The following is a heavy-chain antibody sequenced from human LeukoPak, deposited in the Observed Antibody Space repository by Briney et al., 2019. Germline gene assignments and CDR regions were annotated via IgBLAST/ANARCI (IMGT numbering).Heavy chain of an antibody. Sequence: SETLSLTCTVSGGSISSGGYYWSWIRQHPGKGLEWIGYIYYSGSTYYNPSLKSRVTISVDTFKNQFSLKLSSVTAADTAAYYCAREVTTVFYGMDVWGQGTTVTVSS. CDR1: GGSISSGGYY. CDR3: AREVTTVFYGMDV. J-gene: IGHJ6*02. V-gene: IGHV4-31*03. D-gene: IGHD4-11*01. CDR2: IYYSGST.